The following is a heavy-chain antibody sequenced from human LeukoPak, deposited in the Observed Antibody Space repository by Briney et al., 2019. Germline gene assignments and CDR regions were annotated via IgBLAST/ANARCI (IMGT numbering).Heavy chain of an antibody. CDR3: ARDPRDYYDSTGAFDI. D-gene: IGHD3-22*01. CDR1: GFTFSSYG. V-gene: IGHV3-33*01. CDR2: IWYDGSNK. J-gene: IGHJ3*02. Sequence: GGSLRLSCAASGFTFSSYGMHWVRQAPGKGLEWVAVIWYDGSNKYYADSVKGRFTISRDNSKNTLYLQMNSLRAEDTAVYYCARDPRDYYDSTGAFDIWGQGTMVTVSS.